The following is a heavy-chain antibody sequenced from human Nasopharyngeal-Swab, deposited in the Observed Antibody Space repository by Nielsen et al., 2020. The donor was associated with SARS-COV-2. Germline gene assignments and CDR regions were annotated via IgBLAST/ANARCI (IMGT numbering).Heavy chain of an antibody. Sequence: GGSLRLSCAASGFTFSSYDMHWVRQATGKGLEWVSAIGTAGDTYYPGSVKGRFTISRENAKNSLYLQMNSLRAGDTAVYYCARGYDSSGYLRPIDAFDIWGQGAIVTVSS. J-gene: IGHJ3*02. D-gene: IGHD3-22*01. V-gene: IGHV3-13*04. CDR1: GFTFSSYD. CDR2: IGTAGDT. CDR3: ARGYDSSGYLRPIDAFDI.